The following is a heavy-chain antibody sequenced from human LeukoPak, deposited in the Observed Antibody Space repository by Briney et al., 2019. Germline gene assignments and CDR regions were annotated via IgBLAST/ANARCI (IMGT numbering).Heavy chain of an antibody. D-gene: IGHD4-23*01. CDR1: GGSISSYY. CDR3: ARHDYGGAGDVFDI. J-gene: IGHJ3*02. Sequence: PSETLSLTRTVSGGSISSYYWSWIRQPAGKGLEWIGRIYTSGSTNYNPYLKSRLTTSVDTSKNQFSLKLNSVSAADTAVYYCARHDYGGAGDVFDIWGQGTMVTVSS. CDR2: IYTSGST. V-gene: IGHV4-4*07.